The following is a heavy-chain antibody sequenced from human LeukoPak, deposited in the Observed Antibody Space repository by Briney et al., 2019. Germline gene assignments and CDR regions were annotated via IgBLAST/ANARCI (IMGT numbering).Heavy chain of an antibody. CDR3: ARGSPMLRGRPFDY. Sequence: GGSLRLSCAASGFTFSSYEMNWVRQAPGQGLEWVSVIYSGGSTYYADSVKGRFTISRDNSKNTLYLQMNSLRAEDTAVYYCARGSPMLRGRPFDYWGQGTLVTVSS. V-gene: IGHV3-53*01. J-gene: IGHJ4*02. CDR1: GFTFSSYE. CDR2: IYSGGST. D-gene: IGHD3-10*01.